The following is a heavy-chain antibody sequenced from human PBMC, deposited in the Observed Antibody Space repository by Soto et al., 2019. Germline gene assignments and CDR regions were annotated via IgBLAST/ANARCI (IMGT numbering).Heavy chain of an antibody. CDR2: IYYSGST. CDR1: GGSISSGDYY. Sequence: SETLSLTCTVSGGSISSGDYYWSWIRQPPGKGLEWIGYIYYSGSTYYNPSLKSRVTISVDTSKNQFSLKLSSVTAADTAVYYCARDNRYNWNYGGGNWFDPWGQGTLVTVSS. J-gene: IGHJ5*02. CDR3: ARDNRYNWNYGGGNWFDP. D-gene: IGHD1-7*01. V-gene: IGHV4-30-4*01.